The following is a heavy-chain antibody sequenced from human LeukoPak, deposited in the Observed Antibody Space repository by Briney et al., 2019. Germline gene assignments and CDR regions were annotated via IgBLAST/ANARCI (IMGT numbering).Heavy chain of an antibody. Sequence: ASVKVSCKASGYTFTSYGMSWVRQAPGQGLEWVGWISTYNGNTNYAQKFQGRVTMTTDTSTNTAYMELRSLRSDDTAVYYCAARSGTYPYYLDYWGQGTLVTVSS. CDR2: ISTYNGNT. CDR3: AARSGTYPYYLDY. CDR1: GYTFTSYG. D-gene: IGHD3-10*01. J-gene: IGHJ4*02. V-gene: IGHV1-18*04.